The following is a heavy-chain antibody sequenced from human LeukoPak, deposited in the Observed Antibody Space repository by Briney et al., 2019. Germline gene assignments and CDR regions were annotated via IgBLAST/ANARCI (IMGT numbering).Heavy chain of an antibody. CDR2: IIPILGIA. CDR3: AGYYYDSSGQYYYYYGMDV. CDR1: GGTFSSYA. V-gene: IGHV1-69*04. J-gene: IGHJ6*02. D-gene: IGHD3-22*01. Sequence: ASVKVSCKASGGTFSSYAISWVRQAPGQGLEWMGRIIPILGIANYAQKFQGRVTITADKSTSTAYMELSSLRSEDTAVYYCAGYYYDSSGQYYYYYGMDVWGQGTTVTVSS.